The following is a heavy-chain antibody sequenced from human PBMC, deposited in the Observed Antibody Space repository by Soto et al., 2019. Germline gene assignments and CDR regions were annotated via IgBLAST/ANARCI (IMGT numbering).Heavy chain of an antibody. J-gene: IGHJ5*02. V-gene: IGHV4-30-2*01. CDR3: ARGLELDP. CDR2: IYHSGST. CDR1: GGSISSGGYS. D-gene: IGHD1-1*01. Sequence: LSLTCAVSGGSISSGGYSWSWIRQPPGKGLEWIGYIYHSGSTYYNPSLKSRVTISVDRSKNQLSLKLSSVTAADTAVYYCARGLELDPWGQGTLVTVSS.